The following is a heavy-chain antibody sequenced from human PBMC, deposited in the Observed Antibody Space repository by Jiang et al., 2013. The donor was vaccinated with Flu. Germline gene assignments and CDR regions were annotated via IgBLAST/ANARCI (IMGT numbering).Heavy chain of an antibody. D-gene: IGHD2-2*01. CDR2: IDWDDDK. CDR1: GFSLSTSGMC. J-gene: IGHJ6*02. Sequence: LTLTCTFSGFSLSTSGMCVSWIRQPPGKALEWLALIDWDDDKYYSTSLKTRLTISKDTSKNQVVLTMTNMDPVDTATYYCARMWRTRGYYYGMDVWGQGTTVTVSS. V-gene: IGHV2-70*01. CDR3: ARMWRTRGYYYGMDV.